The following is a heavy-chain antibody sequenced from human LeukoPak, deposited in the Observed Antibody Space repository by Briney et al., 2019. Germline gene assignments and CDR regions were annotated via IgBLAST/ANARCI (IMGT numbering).Heavy chain of an antibody. Sequence: GGSLRLSWAASGFTFSSYGMSWVRQAPGKGLEWVSGISGSGDSTNYADSVKGRFTISRDNSKNTLYLQMNSLRAEDTAVYYCARESMVRGTKQNYYYYMDVWGKGTTVTISS. CDR1: GFTFSSYG. D-gene: IGHD3-10*01. CDR2: ISGSGDST. J-gene: IGHJ6*03. V-gene: IGHV3-23*01. CDR3: ARESMVRGTKQNYYYYMDV.